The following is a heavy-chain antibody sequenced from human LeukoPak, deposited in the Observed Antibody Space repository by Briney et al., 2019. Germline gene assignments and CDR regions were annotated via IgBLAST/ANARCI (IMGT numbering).Heavy chain of an antibody. CDR3: AKTALTTVTTNFDY. CDR1: GFTFSSYA. D-gene: IGHD4-11*01. CDR2: ISGSGGST. J-gene: IGHJ4*02. Sequence: AGGSLSLSCAASGFTFSSYAMSWVRQAPGKGLEWVSAISGSGGSTYYADSVKGRFTTSRDNSKNTLYLQMNSLRAEDTAVYYCAKTALTTVTTNFDYWGQGTLVTVSS. V-gene: IGHV3-23*01.